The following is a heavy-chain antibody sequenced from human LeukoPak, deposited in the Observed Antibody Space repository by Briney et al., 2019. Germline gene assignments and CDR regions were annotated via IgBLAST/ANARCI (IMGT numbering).Heavy chain of an antibody. D-gene: IGHD6-19*01. Sequence: GGSLRLSCAASGFTFSSYEMNWVRQAPGKGLEWVSYISSSGSTIYYADSVKGRFTISRDNAKNSLYLQMNSLRAEDTAVYYCARGGYSSPANLYYFDYWGQGTLVTVSS. CDR2: ISSSGSTI. CDR1: GFTFSSYE. CDR3: ARGGYSSPANLYYFDY. V-gene: IGHV3-48*03. J-gene: IGHJ4*02.